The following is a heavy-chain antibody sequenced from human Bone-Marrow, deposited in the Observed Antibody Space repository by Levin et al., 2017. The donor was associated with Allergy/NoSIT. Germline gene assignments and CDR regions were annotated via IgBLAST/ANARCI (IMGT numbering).Heavy chain of an antibody. CDR1: GGTFSSYA. Sequence: SVKVSCKASGGTFSSYAISWVRQAPGQGLEWMGRIIPILGIANYAQKFQGRVTITADKSTSTAYMELSSLRSEDTAVYYCARALAGLWFGESYYMDVWGKGTTVTVSS. J-gene: IGHJ6*03. V-gene: IGHV1-69*04. CDR3: ARALAGLWFGESYYMDV. CDR2: IIPILGIA. D-gene: IGHD3-10*01.